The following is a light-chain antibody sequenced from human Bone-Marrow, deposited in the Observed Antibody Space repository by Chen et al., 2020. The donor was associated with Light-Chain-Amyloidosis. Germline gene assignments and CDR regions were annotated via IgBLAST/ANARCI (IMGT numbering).Light chain of an antibody. V-gene: IGLV6-57*01. CDR1: SGSIATNY. J-gene: IGLJ3*02. Sequence: NCMLTQPHSVSESPGKTGIISCTRSSGSIATNYVQWYQQRPGSSPTTVIYEDDQRPSGVPDRFSGSIDRSSNSASLTISGLKTEDEADYYCQSYQGSSQGVFGGGTKLTVL. CDR3: QSYQGSSQGV. CDR2: EDD.